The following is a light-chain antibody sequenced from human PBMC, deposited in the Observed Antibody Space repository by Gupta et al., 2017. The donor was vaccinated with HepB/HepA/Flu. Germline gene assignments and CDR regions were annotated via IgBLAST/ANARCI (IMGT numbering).Light chain of an antibody. Sequence: QSVLTQPPSASGTPGQRVTISCSGTSSNIGGNFVYWYQQFPGTAPKLLSYRNNQRPSGVPDRFAGSKSGTSAYPAIIGLRSEDELDDDCANWDDSLNKVVFGGGTKLTVL. CDR3: ANWDDSLNKVV. J-gene: IGLJ2*01. CDR1: SSNIGGNF. V-gene: IGLV1-47*01. CDR2: RNN.